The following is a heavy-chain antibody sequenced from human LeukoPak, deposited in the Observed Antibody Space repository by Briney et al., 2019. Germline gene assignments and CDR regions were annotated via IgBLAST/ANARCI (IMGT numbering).Heavy chain of an antibody. CDR3: AKGSAGYCSSTSCYDEYFQH. V-gene: IGHV3-23*01. D-gene: IGHD2-2*01. CDR1: GFTFSSYA. CDR2: ISGSGGST. Sequence: GGVLRLSCAASGFTFSSYAMSWVRQAPGKGLEWVSAISGSGGSTYYADSVKGRFTISRDNSKNTLYLQMNSLRAEDTAVYYCAKGSAGYCSSTSCYDEYFQHWGQGTLVTVSS. J-gene: IGHJ1*01.